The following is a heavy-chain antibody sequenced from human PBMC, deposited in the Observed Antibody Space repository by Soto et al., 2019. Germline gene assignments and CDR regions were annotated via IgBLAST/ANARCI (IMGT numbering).Heavy chain of an antibody. V-gene: IGHV3-48*01. CDR1: GFTFSDYS. CDR3: ARDSAYSFGY. D-gene: IGHD2-15*01. J-gene: IGHJ4*02. Sequence: EVQLVESGGGLVQPGGSLRLSCTASGFTFSDYSMNWVRQAPGKGLEWASYIGTSTSTVYYADSVEGRFSISRDNAKKSLYLQMDSLRAEGTAVYYCARDSAYSFGYWGQGILVTVSP. CDR2: IGTSTSTV.